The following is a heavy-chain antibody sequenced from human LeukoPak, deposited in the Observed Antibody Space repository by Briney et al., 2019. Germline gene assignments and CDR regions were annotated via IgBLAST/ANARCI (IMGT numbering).Heavy chain of an antibody. J-gene: IGHJ4*02. Sequence: GGSLRLSCAASGVTFSNYGMSWVRQAPGKGLEWVSVIRGSGGGTYYADSVKGRFTISRDNSKNTVYLQMNSLRAEDTAVYYCVKARMPHCGTDCLESWGQGTLVTVSS. CDR1: GVTFSNYG. D-gene: IGHD2-21*02. V-gene: IGHV3-23*01. CDR3: VKARMPHCGTDCLES. CDR2: IRGSGGGT.